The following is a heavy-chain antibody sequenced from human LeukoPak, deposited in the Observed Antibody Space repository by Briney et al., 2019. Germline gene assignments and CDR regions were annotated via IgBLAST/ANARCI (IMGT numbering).Heavy chain of an antibody. CDR3: ASGVVLPRGIRGRSCDI. CDR2: IYYIGST. J-gene: IGHJ3*02. V-gene: IGHV4-59*01. Sequence: PSETLSLTCTVPGGSISSYYWSWIRQPPGKGREWVGYIYYIGSTNYNPSLKSRVTISVDTSKNRYPLELSSVTAADTAVYCCASGVVLPRGIRGRSCDIWVQGTRITGSS. CDR1: GGSISSYY. D-gene: IGHD3-3*01.